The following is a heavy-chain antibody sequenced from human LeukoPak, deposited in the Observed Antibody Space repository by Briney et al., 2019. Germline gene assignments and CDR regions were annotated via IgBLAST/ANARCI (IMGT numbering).Heavy chain of an antibody. CDR1: GFTVSSNY. CDR3: ARDLGEDYGGNSLLGFFDY. V-gene: IGHV3-66*01. Sequence: VGSLRLSCAASGFTVSSNYMSWVRQAPGKGLEWVSVTYTGGSTNYADSVKGRFSISRDNSKDTLYLQMNSLRAEDTAVYYCARDLGEDYGGNSLLGFFDYWGQGTRVNVSS. D-gene: IGHD4-23*01. CDR2: TYTGGST. J-gene: IGHJ4*02.